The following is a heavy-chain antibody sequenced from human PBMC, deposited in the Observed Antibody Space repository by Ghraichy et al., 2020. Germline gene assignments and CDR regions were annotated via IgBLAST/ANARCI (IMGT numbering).Heavy chain of an antibody. J-gene: IGHJ5*02. Sequence: GGSLRLSCAASGFTFSNAWMSWVRQAPGKGQEWLGRIRSKADGGTTDYAAPVKGRFFFSRDDSKDTLYLQMNSLKTEDTAVYYCTTLGLSDTWGQGTLVTVSS. CDR2: IRSKADGGTT. D-gene: IGHD2/OR15-2a*01. CDR3: TTLGLSDT. CDR1: GFTFSNAW. V-gene: IGHV3-15*01.